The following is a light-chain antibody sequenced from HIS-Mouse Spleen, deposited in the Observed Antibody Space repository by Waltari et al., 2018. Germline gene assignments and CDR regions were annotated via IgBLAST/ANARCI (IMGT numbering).Light chain of an antibody. V-gene: IGLV3-1*01. Sequence: PSVSVSPGQTASITCSGDKLGDKYACWYQQKPGQSPVLVIYQDSKRPSGIPERFSGSNSGNTATLTISGTQAMDEADYYCQAWDSSYSVFGGGTKLTVL. J-gene: IGLJ2*01. CDR3: QAWDSSYSV. CDR1: KLGDKY. CDR2: QDS.